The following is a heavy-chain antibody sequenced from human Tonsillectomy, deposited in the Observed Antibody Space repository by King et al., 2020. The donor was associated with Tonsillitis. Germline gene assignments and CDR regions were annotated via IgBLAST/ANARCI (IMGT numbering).Heavy chain of an antibody. D-gene: IGHD3-10*01. J-gene: IGHJ6*02. Sequence: VQLVESGGGVVQPGRSLRLSCAASGFTFSSYGMHWVRQAPGKGLEWVAVIWYDGSNKYYADSVKGRFTISRDNSKNTRYLQMNSLRAEDTAVYYCARERWMVRGATVYYYYYGMDVWGQGTTVTVSS. CDR3: ARERWMVRGATVYYYYYGMDV. CDR2: IWYDGSNK. V-gene: IGHV3-33*01. CDR1: GFTFSSYG.